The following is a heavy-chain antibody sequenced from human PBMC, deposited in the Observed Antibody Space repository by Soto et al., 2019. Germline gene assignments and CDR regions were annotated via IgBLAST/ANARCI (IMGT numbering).Heavy chain of an antibody. CDR2: IRGKANNYAT. D-gene: IGHD1-26*01. V-gene: IGHV3-73*01. J-gene: IGHJ4*02. CDR3: ARTVVRARAGYFDY. Sequence: GGSLRLSCAASGFTFSDSPMHWVRQASGKGLEWVGRIRGKANNYATAYAASVQGRFTISRDDSKNTAYLQMNSLKTEDTAVYYCARTVVRARAGYFDYWGRGSLVTVAS. CDR1: GFTFSDSP.